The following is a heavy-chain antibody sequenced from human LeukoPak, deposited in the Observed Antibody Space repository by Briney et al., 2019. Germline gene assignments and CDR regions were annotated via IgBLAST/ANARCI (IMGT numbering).Heavy chain of an antibody. D-gene: IGHD3-22*01. CDR1: GFNFTNAW. V-gene: IGHV3-64*01. J-gene: IGHJ4*02. Sequence: GGSLRLSCVASGFNFTNAWMSWVRQAPGKGLEYVSTITSNGGSTYYANSVKGRFTISRDNSKNTLYLQMGSLRAEDMAVYYCARSKWFPYYFDYWGQGTLVTVSS. CDR3: ARSKWFPYYFDY. CDR2: ITSNGGST.